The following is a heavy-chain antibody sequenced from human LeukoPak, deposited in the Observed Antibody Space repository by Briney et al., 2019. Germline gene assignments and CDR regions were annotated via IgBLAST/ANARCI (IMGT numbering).Heavy chain of an antibody. V-gene: IGHV3-21*01. CDR3: ARDQPLGPFDY. Sequence: GGSLRLSCAASGFTFSSYSMNWVRQAPGKGLEWVSSISSSSYIYYADSVKGRFTISRDNAKNSLYLQMNSLRAEDTAVYYCARDQPLGPFDYWGQGTLVTVSS. J-gene: IGHJ4*02. D-gene: IGHD3/OR15-3a*01. CDR1: GFTFSSYS. CDR2: ISSSSYI.